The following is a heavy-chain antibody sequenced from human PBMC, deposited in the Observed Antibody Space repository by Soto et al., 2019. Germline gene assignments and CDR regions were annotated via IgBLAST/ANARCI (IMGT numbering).Heavy chain of an antibody. V-gene: IGHV5-51*01. J-gene: IGHJ5*02. D-gene: IGHD5-12*01. CDR2: IYPGDSDT. CDR1: GYSFTSYW. Sequence: GESLKISCKGSGYSFTSYWIGWVRQMPGKGLEWMGIIYPGDSDTRYSPSFQGQVTISADKSISTAYLQWSSLKASDTAMYYCARQTLGSGYDYGSWFDPWGQGTLVTVSS. CDR3: ARQTLGSGYDYGSWFDP.